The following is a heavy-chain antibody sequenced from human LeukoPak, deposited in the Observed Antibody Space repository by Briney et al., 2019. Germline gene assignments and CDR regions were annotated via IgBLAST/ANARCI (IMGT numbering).Heavy chain of an antibody. CDR1: GFTFSSYG. D-gene: IGHD6-19*01. J-gene: IGHJ4*02. Sequence: GGSLRLSCAASGFTFSSYGMHGVRQAPGKGLEGVAVIWYDGSNKYYADSVKGRFTISRDNSKNTLYLQMNSLRAEDTAVYYCARESVEEDYFDYWGQGTLVTVSS. V-gene: IGHV3-33*01. CDR3: ARESVEEDYFDY. CDR2: IWYDGSNK.